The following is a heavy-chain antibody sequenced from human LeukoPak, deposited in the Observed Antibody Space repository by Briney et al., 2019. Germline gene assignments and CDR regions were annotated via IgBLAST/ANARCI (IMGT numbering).Heavy chain of an antibody. J-gene: IGHJ4*02. CDR3: AKDWGDIVVVPAAIDY. D-gene: IGHD2-2*01. CDR2: IRYDGSNK. CDR1: GFTFSSYG. V-gene: IGHV3-30*02. Sequence: PGGSLRLSCAASGFTFSSYGMHWVRQAPGKGLEWVAFIRYDGSNKYYADSVKGRFTISRDNSKNTLYLQMNSLRAEDTAVYYSAKDWGDIVVVPAAIDYWGQGTLVTVSS.